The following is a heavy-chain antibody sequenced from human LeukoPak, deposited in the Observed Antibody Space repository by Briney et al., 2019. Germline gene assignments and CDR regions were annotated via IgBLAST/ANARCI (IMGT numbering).Heavy chain of an antibody. CDR3: ARENYGYYYYYYYMDV. CDR1: GFTFSSYW. CDR2: IKQDGSEK. Sequence: GGSLRLSCAASGFTFSSYWMSWVRQAPGKGLEWVANIKQDGSEKYYVDSVKGRFTISRDNAKNLLYLQMNSLRAEDTAVYYCARENYGYYYYYYYMDVWGKGTTVTISS. J-gene: IGHJ6*03. D-gene: IGHD3-16*01. V-gene: IGHV3-7*01.